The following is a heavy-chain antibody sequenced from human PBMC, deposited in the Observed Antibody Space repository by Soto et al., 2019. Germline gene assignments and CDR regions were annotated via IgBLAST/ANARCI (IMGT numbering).Heavy chain of an antibody. CDR2: INHSGST. CDR3: ARGSASEPGDPCYDAFDI. CDR1: GGSFSGYY. J-gene: IGHJ3*02. V-gene: IGHV4-34*01. Sequence: SETLSLTCAVYGGSFSGYYWSWIRQPPGKGLEWIGEINHSGSTNYNPSLKSRFTISVDTSKNPFSLKLSSVTAADTAVYYCARGSASEPGDPCYDAFDIWGQGTMVTVSS. D-gene: IGHD2-15*01.